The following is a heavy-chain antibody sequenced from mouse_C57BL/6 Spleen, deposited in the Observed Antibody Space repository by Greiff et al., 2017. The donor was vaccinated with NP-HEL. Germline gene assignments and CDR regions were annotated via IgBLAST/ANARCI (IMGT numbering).Heavy chain of an antibody. CDR2: FYPGSGSI. D-gene: IGHD2-4*01. V-gene: IGHV1-62-2*01. Sequence: VQVVESGAELVKPGASVKLSCKASGYTFTEYTIHWVKQRSGQGLEWIGWFYPGSGSIKYNEKFKDKATLTADKSSSTVYMELSRLTSEDSAVYFCARHEGGIYYDYDRGYFDYWGQGTTLTVSS. J-gene: IGHJ2*01. CDR3: ARHEGGIYYDYDRGYFDY. CDR1: GYTFTEYT.